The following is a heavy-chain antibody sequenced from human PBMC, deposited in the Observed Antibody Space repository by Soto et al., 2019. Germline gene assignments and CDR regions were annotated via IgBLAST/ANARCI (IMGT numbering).Heavy chain of an antibody. CDR3: ATSAFSYLYDRNGGPQDY. CDR1: GFTFSDYA. Sequence: GGSLRLSCAASGFTFSDYAMHWVRQAPGKGLEWVAVIWHDGTNKYYADSVKGRFTISRDNSKNTLDLEMNSLRADDTAVYFCATSAFSYLYDRNGGPQDYWGQGTLVTVSS. V-gene: IGHV3-33*01. J-gene: IGHJ4*02. CDR2: IWHDGTNK. D-gene: IGHD3-22*01.